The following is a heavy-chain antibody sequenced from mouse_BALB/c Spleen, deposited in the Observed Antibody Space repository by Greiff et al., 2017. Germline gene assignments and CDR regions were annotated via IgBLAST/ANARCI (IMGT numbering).Heavy chain of an antibody. CDR2: IDPANGNT. CDR3: ARYLGSSYDAMDY. V-gene: IGHV14-3*02. CDR1: GFNIKDTY. Sequence: EVQLVESGAELVKPGASVKLSCTASGFNIKDTYMHWVKQRPEQGLEWIGRIDPANGNTKYDPKFQGKATITADTSSNTAYLQLSSLTSEDTAVYYCARYLGSSYDAMDYWGQGTSVTVSS. J-gene: IGHJ4*01. D-gene: IGHD1-1*01.